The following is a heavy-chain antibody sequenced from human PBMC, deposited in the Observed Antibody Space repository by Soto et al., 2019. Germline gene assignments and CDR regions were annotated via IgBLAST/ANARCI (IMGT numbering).Heavy chain of an antibody. CDR1: GFTFSVYR. V-gene: IGHV3-48*02. D-gene: IGHD3-22*01. Sequence: EVQLVESGGGWVQPVGSLRLSCAASGFTFSVYRMNWVRRAPGKGLDWVSYITGSSDRILFADSVKGRFTVSRDNAKNSLYLQMNSLRDEDTGVYYCTTSNGHLNHWGQGTLVSVSS. CDR3: TTSNGHLNH. J-gene: IGHJ4*02. CDR2: ITGSSDRI.